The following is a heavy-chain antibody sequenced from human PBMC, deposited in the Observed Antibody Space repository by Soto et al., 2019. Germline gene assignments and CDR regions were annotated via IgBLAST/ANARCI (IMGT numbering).Heavy chain of an antibody. V-gene: IGHV1-18*01. CDR3: ARDSGYCSSTSCPNTDAFDI. D-gene: IGHD2-2*03. Sequence: ASVKVSCKASGYTFTSYGISWVRQAPGQGLEWMGWISAYNGNTSYAQKLQGRVTMTTDTSTSTAYMELRSLRSDDTAVYYCARDSGYCSSTSCPNTDAFDIWGQGTMVTVSS. CDR1: GYTFTSYG. CDR2: ISAYNGNT. J-gene: IGHJ3*02.